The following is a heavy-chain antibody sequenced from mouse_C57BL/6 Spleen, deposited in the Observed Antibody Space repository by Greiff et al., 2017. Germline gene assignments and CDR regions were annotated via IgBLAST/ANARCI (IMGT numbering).Heavy chain of an antibody. J-gene: IGHJ4*01. D-gene: IGHD1-1*01. CDR3: ARSNYYGSSFAMDY. Sequence: EVQLQQSGPELVKPGASVKISCKASGYSFTDYNMNWVKQSNGKSLEWIGVINPNYGTTSYNQQFKGKATLTVDQSSSTAYIQLNSLTSEDAAVYYCARSNYYGSSFAMDYWGQGTSVTVSS. V-gene: IGHV1-39*01. CDR2: INPNYGTT. CDR1: GYSFTDYN.